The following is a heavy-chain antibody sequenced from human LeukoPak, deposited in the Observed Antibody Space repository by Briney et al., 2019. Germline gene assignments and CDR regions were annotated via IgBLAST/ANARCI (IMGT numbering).Heavy chain of an antibody. J-gene: IGHJ4*02. CDR1: GFTFRNAW. V-gene: IGHV3-15*01. D-gene: IGHD3-22*01. Sequence: GGSLRLLCAASGFTFRNAWMSWLRQAPGKGREWVGRIKSKSDGGTTDYAAPVKGRFTISRDDSNNTLYLQMNSLKTEDTAVYYCTTTMMQYYYDSSGYYGFDYWGQGTLVTVSS. CDR3: TTTMMQYYYDSSGYYGFDY. CDR2: IKSKSDGGTT.